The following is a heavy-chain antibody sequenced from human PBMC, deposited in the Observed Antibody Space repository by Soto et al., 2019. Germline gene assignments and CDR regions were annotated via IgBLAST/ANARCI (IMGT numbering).Heavy chain of an antibody. CDR3: TRANWYSEY. D-gene: IGHD7-27*01. CDR1: GASISNHY. CDR2: IYYNGNT. J-gene: IGHJ4*02. Sequence: QVQLQESGPGLVKPSEPLSLTCPASGASISNHYWSWIRQPPGKGLEWIGYIYYNGNTNYNPSLKSRVTMSVDTSKNQISLKLSSVTAADTAVYYCTRANWYSEYWGQGTLVTVSS. V-gene: IGHV4-59*11.